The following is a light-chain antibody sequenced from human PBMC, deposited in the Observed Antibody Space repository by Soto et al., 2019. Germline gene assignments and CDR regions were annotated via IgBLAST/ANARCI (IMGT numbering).Light chain of an antibody. Sequence: EIVMTQSPATLSVSPGERATLSCRASQSVSSNLAWYQQKPGQAPRLLIYGASTRATGTPARISGSGSGTDFTLSISSLQSEDSAVYYCQQYNNWPPITFGQGTRLEIK. J-gene: IGKJ5*01. V-gene: IGKV3-15*01. CDR3: QQYNNWPPIT. CDR2: GAS. CDR1: QSVSSN.